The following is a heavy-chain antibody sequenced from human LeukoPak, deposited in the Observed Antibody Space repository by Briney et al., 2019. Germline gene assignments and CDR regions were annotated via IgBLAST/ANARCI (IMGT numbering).Heavy chain of an antibody. CDR1: VGSISSYY. J-gene: IGHJ3*02. CDR2: IYTSGST. V-gene: IGHV4-4*07. D-gene: IGHD6-13*01. Sequence: SETLSLTCTVSVGSISSYYWSWIRQPAGKGLEWIGRIYTSGSTNYNPSLKSRVTMSVDTSKNQFSLKLSTVTAADTAVYYCAVKVIAAAGADAFDIWGQGTMVTVSS. CDR3: AVKVIAAAGADAFDI.